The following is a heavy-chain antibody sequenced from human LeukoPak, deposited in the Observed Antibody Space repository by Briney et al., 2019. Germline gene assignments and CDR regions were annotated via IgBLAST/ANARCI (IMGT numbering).Heavy chain of an antibody. CDR2: IRGSGRTT. J-gene: IGHJ1*01. CDR1: GFTFSSYA. CDR3: ATYSGLNRREFQY. D-gene: IGHD1-26*01. V-gene: IGHV3-23*01. Sequence: GGSLRLSCAASGFTFSSYAMYWVRQAPGKGLGWVSVIRGSGRTTYYADSVKGRFTISRDNAKNSLYLQMNSLRAEDTAVYYCATYSGLNRREFQYWGQGTLLTVSS.